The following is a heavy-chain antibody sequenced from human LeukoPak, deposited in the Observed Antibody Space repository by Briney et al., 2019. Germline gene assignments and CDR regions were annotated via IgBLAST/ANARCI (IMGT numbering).Heavy chain of an antibody. D-gene: IGHD3-22*01. CDR2: ISGSGGST. J-gene: IGHJ4*02. V-gene: IGHV3-23*01. CDR3: AKVLEYTTLDSSGYYSGFDY. CDR1: GFTFSSYA. Sequence: GGSLRLSCAASGFTFSSYAMSWVRQAPGRGLEWVSAISGSGGSTYYADSVKGRFTISRDNSKNTLYLQMNSLRAEDTAVYYCAKVLEYTTLDSSGYYSGFDYWGQGTLVTVSS.